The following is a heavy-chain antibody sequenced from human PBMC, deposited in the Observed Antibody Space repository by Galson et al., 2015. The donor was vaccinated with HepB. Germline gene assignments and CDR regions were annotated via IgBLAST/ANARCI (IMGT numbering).Heavy chain of an antibody. D-gene: IGHD1-26*01. Sequence: QSGAEVKKPGASVKVSCKASGYTFTSYGISWVRQAPGQGLEWMGWISAYNGNTNYAQKLQGRVTMTTDTSTSTAYMELTSLRSDDTAVYYCARDWGSSGSYFSPDAFDIWGQGTMVTVSS. CDR3: ARDWGSSGSYFSPDAFDI. CDR2: ISAYNGNT. CDR1: GYTFTSYG. V-gene: IGHV1-18*04. J-gene: IGHJ3*02.